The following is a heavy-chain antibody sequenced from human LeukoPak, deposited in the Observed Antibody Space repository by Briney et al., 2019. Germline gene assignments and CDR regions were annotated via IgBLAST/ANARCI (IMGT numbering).Heavy chain of an antibody. V-gene: IGHV3-48*01. CDR1: GFTFNSYV. D-gene: IGHD3-10*01. CDR2: ISSSSSTI. J-gene: IGHJ4*02. Sequence: PGGSLRLSCAASGFTFNSYVMSWVRQAPGKGLEWVSYISSSSSTIYYADSVKGRFTISRDNSKNTVYLQMNSLRAEDTAVYYCARTPGGSGNFFAYWGQGTLVTVSS. CDR3: ARTPGGSGNFFAY.